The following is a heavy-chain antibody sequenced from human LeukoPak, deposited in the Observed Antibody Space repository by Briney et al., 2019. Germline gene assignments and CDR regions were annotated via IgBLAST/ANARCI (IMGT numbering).Heavy chain of an antibody. V-gene: IGHV4-59*11. CDR1: GGSISSHY. CDR2: IYYSGST. CDR3: ARIAEDSSSWYLSGFDP. J-gene: IGHJ5*02. Sequence: VKPSETLSLTCTVSGGSISSHYWSWIRQPPGKGLEWIGYIYYSGSTNYNPSLKSRVTISVDTSKNQFSLKLSSVTAADTAVYYCARIAEDSSSWYLSGFDPWGQGTLVTVSS. D-gene: IGHD6-13*01.